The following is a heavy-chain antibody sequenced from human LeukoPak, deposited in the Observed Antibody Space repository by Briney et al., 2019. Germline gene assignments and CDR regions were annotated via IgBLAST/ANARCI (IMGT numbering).Heavy chain of an antibody. V-gene: IGHV3-74*01. CDR3: ATAGSYRFDH. CDR1: GFSFGSYP. CDR2: MNSGGSTI. J-gene: IGHJ4*02. Sequence: GGSLRLSCAGSGFSFGSYPMSWVRQAPGKGLMWVSRMNSGGSTIDYEDSVKGRFTISRDNAKNTLFLQMDSLRAEDTAVYYCATAGSYRFDHWGQGTVVTVSS. D-gene: IGHD3-16*02.